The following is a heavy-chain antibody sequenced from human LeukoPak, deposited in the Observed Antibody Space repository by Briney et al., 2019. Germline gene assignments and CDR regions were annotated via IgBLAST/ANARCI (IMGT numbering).Heavy chain of an antibody. CDR1: GFTFSNYW. J-gene: IGHJ6*02. V-gene: IGHV3-7*01. Sequence: GGSLRLSCAASGFTFSNYWMSWVRQAPGKGLEWVANIKQDGSEKYYVDSVKGRFTISRENAKNSLDLQMNSLRAEERAVYYCAKGRGMDVWGQGTTVTVSS. CDR3: AKGRGMDV. CDR2: IKQDGSEK.